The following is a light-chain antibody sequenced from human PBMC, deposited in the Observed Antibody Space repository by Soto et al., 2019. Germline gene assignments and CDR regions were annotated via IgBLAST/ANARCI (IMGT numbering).Light chain of an antibody. Sequence: LTQPASVSGSPGQSISISCTGTISDFGGYNYVSWYQQHPGKTPKLLIYEVTNRPSGVSSRFSASKSGNTASLTISGLQAEDEADYYCTSYTDTSVYVFGTGTKVTVL. CDR3: TSYTDTSVYV. J-gene: IGLJ1*01. V-gene: IGLV2-14*01. CDR1: ISDFGGYNY. CDR2: EVT.